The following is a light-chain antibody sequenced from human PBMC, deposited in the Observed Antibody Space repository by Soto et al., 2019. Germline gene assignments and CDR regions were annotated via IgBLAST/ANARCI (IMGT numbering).Light chain of an antibody. Sequence: LTQPASVSGSPGQSISISCTGTISDFGGYNYVSWYQQHPGKTPKLLIYEVTNRPSGVSSRFSASKSGNTASLTISGLQAEDEADYYCTSYTDTSVYVFGTGTKVTVL. CDR3: TSYTDTSVYV. J-gene: IGLJ1*01. V-gene: IGLV2-14*01. CDR1: ISDFGGYNY. CDR2: EVT.